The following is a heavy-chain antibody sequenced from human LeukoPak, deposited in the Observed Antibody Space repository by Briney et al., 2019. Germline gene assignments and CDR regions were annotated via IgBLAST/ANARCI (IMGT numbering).Heavy chain of an antibody. J-gene: IGHJ3*02. D-gene: IGHD6-19*01. V-gene: IGHV3-21*01. CDR1: GFTVSSNY. CDR2: ISSSSSYI. Sequence: KTGGSLRLSCAASGFTVSSNYMSWVRQAPGKGLEWVSSISSSSSYIYYADSVKGRFTISRDNAKNSLYLQMNSLRAEDTAVYYCARDRLREWLSTEYAFDIWGQGTMVTVSS. CDR3: ARDRLREWLSTEYAFDI.